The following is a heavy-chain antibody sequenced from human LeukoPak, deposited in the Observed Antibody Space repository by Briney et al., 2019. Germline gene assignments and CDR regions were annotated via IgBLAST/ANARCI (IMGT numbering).Heavy chain of an antibody. CDR3: AVPYYDFWSGYFYFDY. Sequence: SETLSLTCAVYGGSFSGYYWSWIRQPPGKGLEWIGEINHSGSTNYNPSLKSRVTISVDTSKNQFSLKLSSVTAADTAVYYCAVPYYDFWSGYFYFDYWGQGTLVTVSS. CDR2: INHSGST. CDR1: GGSFSGYY. V-gene: IGHV4-34*01. J-gene: IGHJ4*02. D-gene: IGHD3-3*01.